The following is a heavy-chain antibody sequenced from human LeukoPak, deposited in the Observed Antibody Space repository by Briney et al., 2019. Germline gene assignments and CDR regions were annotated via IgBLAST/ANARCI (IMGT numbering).Heavy chain of an antibody. CDR2: ISPSGGST. CDR1: GYTFTSNY. J-gene: IGHJ3*02. D-gene: IGHD3-22*01. CDR3: ARDFGADSSGYYLDAFDI. V-gene: IGHV1-46*01. Sequence: ASVKVSCKAFGYTFTSNYMHWVRQAPGQGPEWMGVISPSGGSTTYAQKFQGRVTLTRDMSTSTAYMELRSLRSDDTAVYYCARDFGADSSGYYLDAFDIWGQGTMVTVSS.